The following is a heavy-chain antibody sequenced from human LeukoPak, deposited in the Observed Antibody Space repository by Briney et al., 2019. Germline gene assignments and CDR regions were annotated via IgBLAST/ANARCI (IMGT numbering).Heavy chain of an antibody. CDR1: GGSISSYY. CDR2: IYSSGST. CDR3: ARDGLGSRPLDY. Sequence: SETLSLTCAVYGGSISSYYWSWLRQPAGKGLEWIGRIYSSGSTNYNPSLKSRVTMSVDTSKNQFSLKLSSVTAADTAVYYCARDGLGSRPLDYWGQGTLVTVSS. D-gene: IGHD2-15*01. J-gene: IGHJ4*02. V-gene: IGHV4-4*07.